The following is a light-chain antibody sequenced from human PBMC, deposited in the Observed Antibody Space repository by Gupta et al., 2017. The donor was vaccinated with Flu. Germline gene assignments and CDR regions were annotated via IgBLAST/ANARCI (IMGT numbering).Light chain of an antibody. CDR2: DDI. CDR1: TIISKN. CDR3: HSWESSSDQRV. Sequence: GQTARITCGGNTIISKNAYWYQQKSGQAPLRVVYDDITRPSGMPEGFSGANSWNTATLTVXRXDEGDEXDYYCHSWESSSDQRVFGGGTKLTVL. V-gene: IGLV3-21*02. J-gene: IGLJ3*02.